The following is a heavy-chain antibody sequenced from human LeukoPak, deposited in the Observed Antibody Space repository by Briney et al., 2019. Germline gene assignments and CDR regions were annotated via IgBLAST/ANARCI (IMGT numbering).Heavy chain of an antibody. Sequence: ASVKVSCKASGGTFSSYAISWVRQAPGQGLEWMGWINPNSGGTNYAQKFQGRVTMTRDTSISTAYMELSRLRSDDTAGYYCARDSAASLWYYYYYMDVWGKGTTVTVSS. V-gene: IGHV1-2*02. J-gene: IGHJ6*03. CDR3: ARDSAASLWYYYYYMDV. CDR2: INPNSGGT. D-gene: IGHD2-15*01. CDR1: GGTFSSYA.